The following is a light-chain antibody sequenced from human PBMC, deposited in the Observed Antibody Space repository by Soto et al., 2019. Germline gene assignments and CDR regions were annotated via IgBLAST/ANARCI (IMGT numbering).Light chain of an antibody. CDR3: LSFTTTSTNV. CDR2: GVT. J-gene: IGLJ1*01. Sequence: QSVLTQPASVSGSPGQSITISCTGSGSDIGAYNYVSWYQQHPGRAPKLLIHGVTRRPSGVSSRFSASKSAYTASLTISGLQAEDEANYFCLSFTTTSTNVFGTGTKVTVL. CDR1: GSDIGAYNY. V-gene: IGLV2-14*01.